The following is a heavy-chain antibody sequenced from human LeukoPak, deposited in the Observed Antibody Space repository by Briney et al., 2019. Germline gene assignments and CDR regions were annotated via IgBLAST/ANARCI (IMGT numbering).Heavy chain of an antibody. D-gene: IGHD5-18*01. CDR1: GGSISSSGYY. V-gene: IGHV4-39*02. J-gene: IGHJ4*02. CDR2: MYYSGST. Sequence: SETLSLTCTVSGGSISSSGYYWGWIRQPPGKGLEWIGSMYYSGSTYYNPSLKSRVTISVDTSKNHFSLKLTSVTATDTAIYYCARGPSLYSSDYYFDYWGQGTLVTVSS. CDR3: ARGPSLYSSDYYFDY.